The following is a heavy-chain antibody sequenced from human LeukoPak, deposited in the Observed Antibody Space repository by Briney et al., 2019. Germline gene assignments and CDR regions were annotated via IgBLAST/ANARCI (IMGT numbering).Heavy chain of an antibody. CDR3: ARSMTTVTTIDY. CDR1: GGSISSYY. CDR2: IYISGST. Sequence: SETLSLTCTVSGGSISSYYWSWIRQPAGKGLEWIGRIYISGSTNYNPSLKSRITMSIDTSKNQFSLKLSSVTAADTAVYYCARSMTTVTTIDYWGQGTLVTVSS. V-gene: IGHV4-4*07. J-gene: IGHJ4*02. D-gene: IGHD4-17*01.